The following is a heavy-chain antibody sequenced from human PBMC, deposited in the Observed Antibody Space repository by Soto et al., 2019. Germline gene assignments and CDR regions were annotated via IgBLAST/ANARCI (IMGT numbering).Heavy chain of an antibody. Sequence: EVQVVESGGGLVQPGGSLSLSCEASGFDFSRSWMHWVRQAPGKGLDWVANINEDGRIKQYSSAGFVRGRFTISRDNTKSSLSLQMNSLTVDDTGVYYCVRGYNDGSDDFGQWGQGVLVTVSS. V-gene: IGHV3-7*04. D-gene: IGHD3-16*01. CDR3: VRGYNDGSDDFGQ. J-gene: IGHJ4*02. CDR2: INEDGRIK. CDR1: GFDFSRSW.